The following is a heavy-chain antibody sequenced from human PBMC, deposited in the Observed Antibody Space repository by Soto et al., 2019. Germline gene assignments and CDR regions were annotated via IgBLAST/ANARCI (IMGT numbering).Heavy chain of an antibody. J-gene: IGHJ5*02. D-gene: IGHD1-26*01. V-gene: IGHV3-23*01. CDR1: GVIFESFG. CDR2: ISGSGFKK. CDR3: AKNQGVELVPLATVDWFDP. Sequence: PGGSLKISSAASGVIFESFGMSWARQAPGKGLEWISSISGSGFKKYYADSVKGRFTISRDNSKSTVYLELNNLSAEDTAVYHCAKNQGVELVPLATVDWFDPWGQGSVVTVSS.